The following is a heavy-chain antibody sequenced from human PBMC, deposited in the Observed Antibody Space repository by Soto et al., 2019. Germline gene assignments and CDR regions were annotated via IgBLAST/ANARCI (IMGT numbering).Heavy chain of an antibody. CDR3: ARGYCTTTICDPWFDP. Sequence: PGESKKISCTGVGDRCTSYWVGWVRQMTGKGLEWMGIIYPGDSDTRYSPSFQGQVTISADKSISTVYLQWSSLKASDTAIYYCARGYCTTTICDPWFDPWGQGTLVTV. CDR1: GDRCTSYW. V-gene: IGHV5-51*01. D-gene: IGHD2-2*01. CDR2: IYPGDSDT. J-gene: IGHJ5*02.